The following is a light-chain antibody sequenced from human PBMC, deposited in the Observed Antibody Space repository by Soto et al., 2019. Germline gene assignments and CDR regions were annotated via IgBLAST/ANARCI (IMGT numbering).Light chain of an antibody. Sequence: QTVVTQEPSFSVSPGGTVTLTCGLNSGSVSTCHYPSWYQQTPGQAPRALIYSTNTRSSGVPDRFSGSILGSKAALTITGAQADDESEYHCVLYMGTGISVFGGGTKLTVL. CDR2: STN. V-gene: IGLV8-61*01. CDR1: SGSVSTCHY. J-gene: IGLJ2*01. CDR3: VLYMGTGISV.